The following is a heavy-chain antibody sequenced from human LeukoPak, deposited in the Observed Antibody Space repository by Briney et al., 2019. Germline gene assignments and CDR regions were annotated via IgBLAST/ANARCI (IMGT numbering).Heavy chain of an antibody. J-gene: IGHJ4*02. CDR1: GFTFSTYG. Sequence: GGSLRLSCAASGFTFSTYGMHWVRQAPGKGLEWVAVVRYDGSNKYYADFVKGRFTISRDNSKNTLYLQMISLRGEDTAVYYCAQGSHYYGSGSHRRGHYFDYWGQGTLVTVSS. CDR2: VRYDGSNK. D-gene: IGHD3-10*01. CDR3: AQGSHYYGSGSHRRGHYFDY. V-gene: IGHV3-30*02.